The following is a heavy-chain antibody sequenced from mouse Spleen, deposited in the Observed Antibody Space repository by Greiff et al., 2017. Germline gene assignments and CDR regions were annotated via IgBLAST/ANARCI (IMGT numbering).Heavy chain of an antibody. CDR3: ARRNSSGLDY. J-gene: IGHJ2*01. V-gene: IGHV2-2*01. CDR2: IWSGGST. D-gene: IGHD3-2*02. Sequence: VNLVESGPGLVQPSQSLSITCTVSGFSLTSYGVHWVRQSPGKGLEWLGVIWSGGSTDYNAAFISRLSISKDNSKSQVFFKMNSLQADDTAIYYCARRNSSGLDYWGQGTTLTVSS. CDR1: GFSLTSYG.